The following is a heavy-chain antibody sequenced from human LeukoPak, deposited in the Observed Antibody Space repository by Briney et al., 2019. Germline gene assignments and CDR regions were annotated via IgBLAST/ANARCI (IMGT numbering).Heavy chain of an antibody. CDR3: ARRRDGYNYVGTDY. CDR2: IYPGDSDT. CDR1: GYSFTSYW. J-gene: IGHJ4*02. D-gene: IGHD5-24*01. Sequence: GESLKISCQVSGYSFTSYWIAWVRQMPGKGLEWMGIIYPGDSDTTYSPSFQGQVTISADKPISTAYLQWSSLKASDTAMYYCARRRDGYNYVGTDYWGQGTLVTVSS. V-gene: IGHV5-51*01.